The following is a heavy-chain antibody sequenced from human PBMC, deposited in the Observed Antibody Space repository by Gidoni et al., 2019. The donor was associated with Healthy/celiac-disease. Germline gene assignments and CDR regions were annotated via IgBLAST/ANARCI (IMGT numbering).Heavy chain of an antibody. CDR1: GFPFSSYA. CDR3: AKDGDYDILTGYSYYFDY. CDR2: ISGSGGST. Sequence: EVQLLESGGGLVQPGGSLRLSCSASGFPFSSYAMSWVRQAPGKGLEWVSAISGSGGSTYYADSVKGRFTISRDNSKNTLYLQMNSLRAEDTAVYYCAKDGDYDILTGYSYYFDYWGQGTLVTVSS. D-gene: IGHD3-9*01. V-gene: IGHV3-23*01. J-gene: IGHJ4*02.